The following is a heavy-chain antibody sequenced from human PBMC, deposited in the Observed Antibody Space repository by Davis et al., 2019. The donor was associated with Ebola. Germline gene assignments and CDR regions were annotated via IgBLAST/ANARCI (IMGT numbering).Heavy chain of an antibody. Sequence: SLNISCAVSVFTFRNDAMHWVRQAPGKRLEWAAVLSYSERERFYADSVKGRFTISRDNSENTLYLQMNSLTADDTSVYYCARAGFDEVLDYWGQGTPVTVSS. J-gene: IGHJ4*02. CDR2: LSYSERER. CDR3: ARAGFDEVLDY. V-gene: IGHV3-30*04. CDR1: VFTFRNDA. D-gene: IGHD3-3*01.